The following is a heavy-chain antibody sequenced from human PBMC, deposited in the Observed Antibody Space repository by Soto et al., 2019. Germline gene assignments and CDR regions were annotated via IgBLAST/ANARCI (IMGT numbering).Heavy chain of an antibody. CDR3: ARGSVTASEYSFYCYGMDV. CDR2: IIPIFGNT. D-gene: IGHD2-21*02. Sequence: QVQLVQSGVELKKPGSSVKVSCKASVGTLNSYAIDWVRQAPGQGLEWMGGIIPIFGNTYYAQRLQGRVKLTADESTRTAYMELSTLTSEDTAVYYCARGSVTASEYSFYCYGMDVWGQGTTVIVSS. J-gene: IGHJ6*02. CDR1: VGTLNSYA. V-gene: IGHV1-69*12.